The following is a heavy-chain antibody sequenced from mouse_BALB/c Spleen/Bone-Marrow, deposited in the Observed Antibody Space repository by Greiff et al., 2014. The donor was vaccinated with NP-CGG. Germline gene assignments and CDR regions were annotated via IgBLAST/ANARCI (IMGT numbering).Heavy chain of an antibody. V-gene: IGHV14-3*02. CDR1: GFNIKDTY. J-gene: IGHJ4*01. CDR3: ARWEYYAMDH. D-gene: IGHD4-1*01. CDR2: IDPANGNT. Sequence: EVKLQESGAELVKPGASVKLSCTASGFNIKDTYMHWVKQRPEQGLEWIGRIDPANGNTKYDPKFQGKATITADTSSNTAYLQLSSLTPEDTAVYYCARWEYYAMDHWGQGTSVTVSS.